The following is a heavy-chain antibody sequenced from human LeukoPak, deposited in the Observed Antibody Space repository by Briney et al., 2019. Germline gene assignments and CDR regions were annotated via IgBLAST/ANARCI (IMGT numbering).Heavy chain of an antibody. CDR1: GGSISGGSYY. V-gene: IGHV4-61*09. D-gene: IGHD6-13*01. CDR3: ARDFVIAATTEYFQY. Sequence: PSQTLSLTCTVSGGSISGGSYYWSWIRQPAGKGLEWIGHICTSGSTKYNPSLKSRVTISADTSKNQFSLKLSSVTAADTAVYYCARDFVIAATTEYFQYWGQGTLVTVSS. J-gene: IGHJ1*01. CDR2: ICTSGST.